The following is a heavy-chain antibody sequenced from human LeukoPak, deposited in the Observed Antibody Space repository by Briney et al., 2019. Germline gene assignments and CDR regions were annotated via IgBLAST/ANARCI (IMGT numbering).Heavy chain of an antibody. Sequence: PSETLSLTCTVPGRSISSGEYDWSWIRQPPGKGLERIAPIYYTGGTDYNPSLRSRGTISVDTSMDQFSLRLTSVTAADTAVYYCTRRTGSRSNWGQGTLVTVNS. J-gene: IGHJ4*02. CDR3: TRRTGSRSN. V-gene: IGHV4-39*01. D-gene: IGHD1-26*01. CDR2: IYYTGGT. CDR1: GRSISSGEYD.